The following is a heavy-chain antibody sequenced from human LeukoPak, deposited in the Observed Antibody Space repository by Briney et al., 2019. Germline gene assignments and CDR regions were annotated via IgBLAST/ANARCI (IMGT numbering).Heavy chain of an antibody. J-gene: IGHJ5*02. Sequence: GASVKVSCKASGGTFSSYAFSWLRQAPGQGLEWMGGIMPMFGKANYAQKFQGRVTITADESTSTAYMELSSLRSEDTAVYYCAREGYYYDSSGPPPWGQGTLVTVSS. V-gene: IGHV1-69*13. D-gene: IGHD3-22*01. CDR1: GGTFSSYA. CDR3: AREGYYYDSSGPPP. CDR2: IMPMFGKA.